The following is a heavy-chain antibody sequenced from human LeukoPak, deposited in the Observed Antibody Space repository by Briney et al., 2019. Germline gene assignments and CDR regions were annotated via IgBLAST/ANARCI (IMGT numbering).Heavy chain of an antibody. CDR3: ARGDSSSSWFDP. Sequence: SETLSLTCAVYGGSFSGYYWSWIRQPPGKGLEWIGEINHSGSTNYNPSLKSRVTISVDTSKNQFSLKLSSVTAADTAVYYCARGDSSSSWFDPWGQGTLVTASS. J-gene: IGHJ5*02. V-gene: IGHV4-34*01. CDR1: GGSFSGYY. D-gene: IGHD6-6*01. CDR2: INHSGST.